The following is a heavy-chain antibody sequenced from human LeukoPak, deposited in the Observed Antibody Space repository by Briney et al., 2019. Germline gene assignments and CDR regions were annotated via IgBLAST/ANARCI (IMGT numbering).Heavy chain of an antibody. D-gene: IGHD4/OR15-4a*01. V-gene: IGHV4-30-4*01. Sequence: PSETLSLTCTVFGGSISSGDYYWSWICQPPGKGLEWIGYIYYSGSTYYNPSLKSRVTISVDTSKNQFSLKLSSVTAADTAVYYCARVGARAFDIWGQGTMVTVSS. CDR1: GGSISSGDYY. CDR3: ARVGARAFDI. J-gene: IGHJ3*02. CDR2: IYYSGST.